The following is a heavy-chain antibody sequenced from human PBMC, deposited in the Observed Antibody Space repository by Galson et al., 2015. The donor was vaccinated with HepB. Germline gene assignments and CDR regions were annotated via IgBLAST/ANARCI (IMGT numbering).Heavy chain of an antibody. CDR2: ISDSGDNK. D-gene: IGHD5-24*01. V-gene: IGHV3-23*01. CDR1: GFTFSTYA. CDR3: ARDRLKGDGFTDIDY. Sequence: SLRLSCAASGFTFSTYAMNWVRQAPGKGLEWVAIISDSGDNKKYADSVKGRFTISRDNAKNMLYLQMNTLRAEDTALYYCARDRLKGDGFTDIDYWGQGTLVTVSS. J-gene: IGHJ4*02.